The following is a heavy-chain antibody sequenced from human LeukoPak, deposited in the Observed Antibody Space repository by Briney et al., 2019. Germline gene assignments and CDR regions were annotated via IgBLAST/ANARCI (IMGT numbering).Heavy chain of an antibody. CDR3: ARDSGGGSYNDAFDI. V-gene: IGHV1-2*04. D-gene: IGHD1-26*01. CDR2: INPNSGGT. J-gene: IGHJ3*02. CDR1: GYTVTSYY. Sequence: EASVTVSCKASGYTVTSYYIHWVRQAPGQGLEWMGWINPNSGGTNYAQKFQGWVTMTRDTSISTAYMELSRLRSDDTAVYYCARDSGGGSYNDAFDIWGQGTMVTVSS.